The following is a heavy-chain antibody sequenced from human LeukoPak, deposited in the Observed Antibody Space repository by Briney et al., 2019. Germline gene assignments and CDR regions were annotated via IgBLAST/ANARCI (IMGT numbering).Heavy chain of an antibody. CDR2: INHSGST. CDR1: GGPFSGYY. J-gene: IGHJ5*02. CDR3: VRGRSEDYGVVGGWFDP. Sequence: SETLSLTCAVYGGPFSGYYWSWIRQPPGKGLEWIGEINHSGSTNYNPSLKSRVTISVDTSKNQFSLKLSSVTAAVTAVYYCVRGRSEDYGVVGGWFDPWGQGNLVTVSS. V-gene: IGHV4-34*01. D-gene: IGHD4-17*01.